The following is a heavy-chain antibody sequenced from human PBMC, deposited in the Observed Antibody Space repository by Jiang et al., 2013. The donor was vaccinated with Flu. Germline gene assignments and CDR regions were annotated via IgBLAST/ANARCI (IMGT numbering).Heavy chain of an antibody. CDR2: IYYSGST. CDR1: GGSISSYY. D-gene: IGHD3-10*01. V-gene: IGHV4-59*01. Sequence: QVQLVESGPGLVKPSETLSLTCTVSGGSISSYYWSWIRQPPGKGLEWIGYIYYSGSTNYNPSLKSRVTISVDTSKNQFSLKLSSVTAADTAVYYCARDLLTTMVRGVIGHWFDPWGQGTLATVSS. CDR3: ARDLLTTMVRGVIGHWFDP. J-gene: IGHJ5*02.